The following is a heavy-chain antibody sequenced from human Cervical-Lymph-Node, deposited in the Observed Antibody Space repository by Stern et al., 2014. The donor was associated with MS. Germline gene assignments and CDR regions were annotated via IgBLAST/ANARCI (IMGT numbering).Heavy chain of an antibody. J-gene: IGHJ5*02. Sequence: VQLVQSGGGLVRPGGSLRLSCAASGFTFGTHALNWVRQAPGKGLEWVSSNNSTSTSIFYADSVKGRFTISRDNAKNSLFLQMNSLRAEDTAVYYCATGGESYNHWGQGALVTVSS. CDR3: ATGGESYNH. CDR1: GFTFGTHA. D-gene: IGHD1-26*01. CDR2: NNSTSTSI. V-gene: IGHV3-21*01.